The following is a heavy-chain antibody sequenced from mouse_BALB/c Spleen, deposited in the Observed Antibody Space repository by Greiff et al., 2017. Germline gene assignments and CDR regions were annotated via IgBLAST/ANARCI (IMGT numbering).Heavy chain of an antibody. CDR2: INPGSGGT. CDR3: TRGGGYGAMDY. D-gene: IGHD2-2*01. Sequence: QVQLQQSGAELVRPGTSVKVSCKTSGYAFTNYLIEWVKQRPGQGLEWIGVINPGSGGTNYNEKFKGKATLTADKSSSTAYMQLSSLTSDDSAVYYCTRGGGYGAMDYWGQGTSVTVSS. CDR1: GYAFTNYL. J-gene: IGHJ4*01. V-gene: IGHV1-54*01.